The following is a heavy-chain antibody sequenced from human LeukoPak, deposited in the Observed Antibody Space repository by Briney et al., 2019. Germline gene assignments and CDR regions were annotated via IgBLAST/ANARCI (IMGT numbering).Heavy chain of an antibody. CDR3: ARVIAVAGTQPDY. CDR2: ISAYNGNT. V-gene: IGHV1-18*01. D-gene: IGHD6-19*01. J-gene: IGHJ4*02. Sequence: ASVKVSCKASGYTFTSYGISWVRQAPGQGLEWMGWISAYNGNTNYAQKLQGRVTMTTDTSTSTAYTELRSLRSDDTAVYYCARVIAVAGTQPDYWGQGTLVTVSS. CDR1: GYTFTSYG.